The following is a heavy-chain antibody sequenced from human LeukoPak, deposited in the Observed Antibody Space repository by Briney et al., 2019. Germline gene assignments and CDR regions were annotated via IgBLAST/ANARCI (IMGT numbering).Heavy chain of an antibody. CDR1: GFTFSSYG. CDR2: ISYDGSNK. V-gene: IGHV3-30*18. D-gene: IGHD3-9*01. J-gene: IGHJ1*01. CDR3: AKSLSQYDILTAVQH. Sequence: GRSLRLSCAASGFTFSSYGMHWVRQAPGKGLEWVAVISYDGSNKYYADSVKGRFTISRDNSKNTLYLQMNSLRAEDTAVYYCAKSLSQYDILTAVQHWGQGTLVTVSS.